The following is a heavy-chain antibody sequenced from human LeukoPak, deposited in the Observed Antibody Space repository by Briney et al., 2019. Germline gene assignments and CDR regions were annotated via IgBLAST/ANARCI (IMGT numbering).Heavy chain of an antibody. V-gene: IGHV4-59*01. CDR2: IYYSGST. CDR1: GGSICSYY. D-gene: IGHD6-6*01. CDR3: ARSSGSSSLYYYYYYMDV. Sequence: PSETLSLTCTVSGGSICSYYWSWIRQPPGKGLEWIGYIYYSGSTNYNPSLKSRVTISVDTSKNQFSLKLSSVTAADTAVYYCARSSGSSSLYYYYYYMDVWGKGTTVTVSS. J-gene: IGHJ6*03.